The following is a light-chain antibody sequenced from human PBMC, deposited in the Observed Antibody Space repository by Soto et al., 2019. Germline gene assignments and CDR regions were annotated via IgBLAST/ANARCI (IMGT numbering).Light chain of an antibody. CDR3: QQYNSYPLT. J-gene: IGKJ4*01. CDR2: KAS. CDR1: QSISTW. Sequence: DIQLTQSPSTLSASVGDRVTITCRASQSISTWLAWYQKKAGKAPKLLIYKASSLEGGVPSRFSGSGSGTEFNSTISSLQPDDFATYYCQQYNSYPLTCGGGPTVYIK. V-gene: IGKV1-5*03.